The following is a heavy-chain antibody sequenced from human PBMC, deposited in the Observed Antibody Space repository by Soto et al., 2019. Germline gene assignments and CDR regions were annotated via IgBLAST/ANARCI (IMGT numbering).Heavy chain of an antibody. D-gene: IGHD5-12*01. CDR1: GFSLTNDGVC. V-gene: IGHV2-5*02. CDR3: GYRWGVGYES. CDR2: IYWDDDE. J-gene: IGHJ4*02. Sequence: QITLQESGPTLVTPTQTLTLTCTFSGFSLTNDGVCVGWIRQPPGKALEWLAVIYWDDDEFCNTSLKDRLSIPKFTSRNQVVVRVTHMAPVDTGTYDCGYRWGVGYESWGQGTPVSVS.